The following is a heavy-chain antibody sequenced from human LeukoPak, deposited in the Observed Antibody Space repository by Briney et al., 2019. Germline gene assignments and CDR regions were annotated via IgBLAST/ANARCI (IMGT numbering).Heavy chain of an antibody. Sequence: GGSLRLSCEASGFTFSSYWLGWVRQAPGKGLEWMANIKEDGSARHYVDSVKGRFTISRDNAKKSLYLQMSSLRAEDTAVYYCARDDCSSISCYHNWFDPWGQGTLVTVSS. CDR2: IKEDGSAR. D-gene: IGHD2-2*01. CDR3: ARDDCSSISCYHNWFDP. CDR1: GFTFSSYW. V-gene: IGHV3-7*01. J-gene: IGHJ5*02.